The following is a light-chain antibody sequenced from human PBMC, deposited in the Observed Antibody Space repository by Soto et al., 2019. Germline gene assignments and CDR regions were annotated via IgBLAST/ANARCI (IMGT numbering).Light chain of an antibody. Sequence: EIVLTQSPGTLSLSPGDRATLSCRASQSIRNNYLVWYQQKLGQAPRLLMSGPSSRATGIPDRFSGSGSGTDFTLTISRLEPEDFAVYYCQQYGSSPTFGQGTRLEIK. J-gene: IGKJ5*01. CDR1: QSIRNNY. CDR3: QQYGSSPT. V-gene: IGKV3-20*01. CDR2: GPS.